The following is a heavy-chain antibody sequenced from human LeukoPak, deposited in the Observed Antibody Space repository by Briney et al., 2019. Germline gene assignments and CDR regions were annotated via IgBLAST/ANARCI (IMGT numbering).Heavy chain of an antibody. CDR3: ARNRGPLNWFDP. CDR1: GFTFSSYG. CDR2: IWYDGSNK. V-gene: IGHV3-33*01. Sequence: PGGSLRLSCAASGFTFSSYGMHWVRQAPGKGLEWVAVIWYDGSNKYYADSVKGRFTISRDNSKNTLYLQMNSLRAEDTAVYYCARNRGPLNWFDPRGQGTLVTVSS. D-gene: IGHD3-10*01. J-gene: IGHJ5*02.